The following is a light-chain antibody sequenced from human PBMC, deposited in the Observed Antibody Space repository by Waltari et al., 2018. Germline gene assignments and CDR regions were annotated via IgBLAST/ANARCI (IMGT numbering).Light chain of an antibody. Sequence: QSALAQPASVSGSPGQSIAISCTGTSSDTGGYNYVSWYQQYPDKAPKLLIYEVNNRPPGLSTRFSGSKSGNSASLTISEIQAEDEADYYCSSYTNTFVVFGGGTKLTVL. CDR3: SSYTNTFVV. CDR2: EVN. CDR1: SSDTGGYNY. V-gene: IGLV2-14*03. J-gene: IGLJ2*01.